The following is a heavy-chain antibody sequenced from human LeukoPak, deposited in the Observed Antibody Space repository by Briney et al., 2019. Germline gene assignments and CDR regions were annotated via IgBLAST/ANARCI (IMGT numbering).Heavy chain of an antibody. D-gene: IGHD3-22*01. Sequence: PGRSLRLSCAASGFTFSSYGMHWVRQAPGKGLEWVAVIWYDGSNKYYADSVKGRFTISRGNSKNTLYLQMNSLRAEDTAVYYCARDQTYYYDSSGYRHDAFDIWGQGTMVTVSS. CDR3: ARDQTYYYDSSGYRHDAFDI. CDR2: IWYDGSNK. CDR1: GFTFSSYG. J-gene: IGHJ3*02. V-gene: IGHV3-33*01.